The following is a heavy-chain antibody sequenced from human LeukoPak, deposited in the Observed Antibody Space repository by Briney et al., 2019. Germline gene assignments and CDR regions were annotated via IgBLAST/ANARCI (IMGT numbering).Heavy chain of an antibody. D-gene: IGHD3-3*01. CDR2: IKQDGSEK. Sequence: GGSLRLSCAASGFTFSSFWMGWVRQAPGKGLEWVANIKQDGSEKYYVDSVKGRFTISRDNAKNSLYLQMTSLTAEDTAVYYCARDGGAFGDYWGQGTLVTVSS. J-gene: IGHJ4*02. CDR1: GFTFSSFW. CDR3: ARDGGAFGDY. V-gene: IGHV3-7*01.